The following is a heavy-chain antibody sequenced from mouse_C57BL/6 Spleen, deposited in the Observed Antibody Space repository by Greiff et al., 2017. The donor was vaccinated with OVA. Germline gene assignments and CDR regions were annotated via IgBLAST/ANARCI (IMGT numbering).Heavy chain of an antibody. V-gene: IGHV1-53*01. CDR3: ARITTVPYYAMDY. CDR1: GYTFTSYW. J-gene: IGHJ4*01. CDR2: INPSNGGT. D-gene: IGHD1-1*01. Sequence: VKLQQPGTELVKPGASVKLSCKASGYTFTSYWMHWVKQRPGQGLAWIGNINPSNGGTNYNEKFKSKATLTVDKSSSTAYMQLSSLTSEDSAVYYCARITTVPYYAMDYWGQGTSVTVSS.